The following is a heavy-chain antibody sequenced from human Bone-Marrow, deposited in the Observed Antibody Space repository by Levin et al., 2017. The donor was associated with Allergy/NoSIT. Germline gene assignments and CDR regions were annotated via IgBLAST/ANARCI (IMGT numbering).Heavy chain of an antibody. CDR2: INPKSGGT. J-gene: IGHJ4*02. CDR3: ARGGSSSSWFPNYYFDH. D-gene: IGHD6-13*01. Sequence: GESLKISCKTVGYTFTEHFVHWVRRAPGQGLELMGRINPKSGGTFYVQKFQGRVTMTRDTSLTTVYMELSRLTSDDTAVYYCARGGSSSSWFPNYYFDHWGQGSPVTV. V-gene: IGHV1-2*06. CDR1: GYTFTEHF.